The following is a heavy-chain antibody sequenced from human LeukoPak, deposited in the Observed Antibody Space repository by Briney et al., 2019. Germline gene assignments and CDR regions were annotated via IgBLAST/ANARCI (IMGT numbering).Heavy chain of an antibody. D-gene: IGHD3-10*01. V-gene: IGHV4-34*01. CDR2: INHSGST. Sequence: PSETLSLTCAVYGGSFSGYYWSWIRQPPGKGLEWIGEINHSGSTNYNPSLKSRVTISVETSKNQFSLKLSSVTAADTAVYYCARPRFGELNAFDIWGQGTMVTVSS. CDR1: GGSFSGYY. CDR3: ARPRFGELNAFDI. J-gene: IGHJ3*02.